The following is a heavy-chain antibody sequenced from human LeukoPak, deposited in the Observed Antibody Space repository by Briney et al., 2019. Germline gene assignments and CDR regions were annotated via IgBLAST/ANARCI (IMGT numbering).Heavy chain of an antibody. D-gene: IGHD3-22*01. CDR3: ARLSDYDVDTSHYMDV. J-gene: IGHJ6*03. CDR2: VYDNGDT. V-gene: IGHV4-59*01. CDR1: GGSISGYL. Sequence: SETLSLTCTVSGGSISGYLWTWIRQPPGKGLEWIGYVYDNGDTNYHPSFTGRVSISVDVSKNQFSLKLTSVLAADTADYFCARLSDYDVDTSHYMDVWGKGTTVTVSS.